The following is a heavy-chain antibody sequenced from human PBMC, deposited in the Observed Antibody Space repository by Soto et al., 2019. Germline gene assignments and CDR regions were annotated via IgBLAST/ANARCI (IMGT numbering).Heavy chain of an antibody. CDR1: EFTFSNYA. CDR2: ITGSDGRT. D-gene: IGHD3-22*01. V-gene: IGHV3-23*01. Sequence: VQLLESGGGLVQPGGSLRLSCAASEFTFSNYAMTWVRQAPGKGLEWVSLITGSDGRTYYADSVKGRFTISRDKSKTTLFRHMNCLRSEDTAVYYCAKATYDTTFYTSSFDSGGQGTLVTVSS. J-gene: IGHJ4*02. CDR3: AKATYDTTFYTSSFDS.